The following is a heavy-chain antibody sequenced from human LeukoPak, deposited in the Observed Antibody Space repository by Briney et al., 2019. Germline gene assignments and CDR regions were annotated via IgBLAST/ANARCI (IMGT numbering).Heavy chain of an antibody. J-gene: IGHJ6*03. CDR2: MNPNGGNT. V-gene: IGHV1-8*01. D-gene: IGHD3-3*01. CDR1: GYTFTNYD. CDR3: ARGPPYDFWSARGYSYYYMDV. Sequence: ASVKVSCKASGYTFTNYDINWVRQATGQGLEWMGWMNPNGGNTGYAQKFQGRVTMTRDTSISTAYMELSSLRSEDTAVYYCARGPPYDFWSARGYSYYYMDVWGKGTTVTVSS.